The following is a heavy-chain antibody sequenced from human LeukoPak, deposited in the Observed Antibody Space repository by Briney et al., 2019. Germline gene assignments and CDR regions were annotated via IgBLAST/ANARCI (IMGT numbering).Heavy chain of an antibody. Sequence: GGSLRLSCAASGFTFSSHSMNWVRQAPGKGLEWVSVITSSSDYIYYADSLKGRFTVSRDNAKNSLYLQVNSLRAEDTAVYYCVRESVYYDSSGYYNVLDYWGQGTLVTVSS. V-gene: IGHV3-21*01. CDR3: VRESVYYDSSGYYNVLDY. D-gene: IGHD3-22*01. J-gene: IGHJ4*02. CDR1: GFTFSSHS. CDR2: ITSSSDYI.